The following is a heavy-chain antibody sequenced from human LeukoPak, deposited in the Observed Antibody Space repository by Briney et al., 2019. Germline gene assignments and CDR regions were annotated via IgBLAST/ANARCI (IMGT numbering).Heavy chain of an antibody. CDR3: ARKLQQLVRGGFSNWFDP. D-gene: IGHD6-6*01. V-gene: IGHV1-69*13. CDR2: IIPIFGTA. J-gene: IGHJ5*02. Sequence: SVKVSCKASGGTFSSYAISWVRQAPGQGLEWMGGIIPIFGTANYAQKFQGGVTITADESTSTAYMELSSLRSEDTAVYYCARKLQQLVRGGFSNWFDPWGQGTLVTVSS. CDR1: GGTFSSYA.